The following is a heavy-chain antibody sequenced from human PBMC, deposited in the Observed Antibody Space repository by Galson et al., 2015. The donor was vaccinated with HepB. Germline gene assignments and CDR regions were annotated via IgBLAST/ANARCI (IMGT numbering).Heavy chain of an antibody. D-gene: IGHD4-17*01. CDR2: VSSNTIYT. V-gene: IGHV3-11*06. Sequence: SLRLSCAASGFTFSDYYMSWIRQAPGKGLEWLAYVSSNTIYTNYADSVKGRFTVSRDNVKNSISLQVNRLSVEDTAMYYCARVADSHYGDHTHFDSWGQGALVTVS. J-gene: IGHJ4*02. CDR1: GFTFSDYY. CDR3: ARVADSHYGDHTHFDS.